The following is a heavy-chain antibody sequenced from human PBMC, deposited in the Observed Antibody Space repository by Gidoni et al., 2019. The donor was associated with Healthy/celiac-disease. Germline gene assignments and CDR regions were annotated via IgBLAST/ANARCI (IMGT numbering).Heavy chain of an antibody. J-gene: IGHJ6*02. Sequence: QLQLQESGPGLVTPSETLSLPCTVSGGSISSSSYYWGWIRQPPGKGLEWIGSIYYSGSTYYNPSLKSRVTISVDTSKNQFSLKLSSVTAADTAVYYCARPGVPETEPHYYYGMDVWGQGTTVTVSS. V-gene: IGHV4-39*01. CDR2: IYYSGST. D-gene: IGHD3-10*01. CDR1: GGSISSSSYY. CDR3: ARPGVPETEPHYYYGMDV.